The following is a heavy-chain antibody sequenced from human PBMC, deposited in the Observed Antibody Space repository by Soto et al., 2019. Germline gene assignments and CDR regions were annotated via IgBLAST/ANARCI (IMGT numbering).Heavy chain of an antibody. J-gene: IGHJ6*02. CDR3: AKDLPEELDSSSWYEFSTRGQIYYYYGMDV. Sequence: PGGSLRLSCAASGFTFSSYGMHWVRQAPGKGLEWVAVISYDGSNKYYADSVKGRFTISRDNSKNTLYLQMNSLRAEDTAVYYCAKDLPEELDSSSWYEFSTRGQIYYYYGMDVWGQGTTVTVSS. CDR2: ISYDGSNK. CDR1: GFTFSSYG. D-gene: IGHD6-13*01. V-gene: IGHV3-30*18.